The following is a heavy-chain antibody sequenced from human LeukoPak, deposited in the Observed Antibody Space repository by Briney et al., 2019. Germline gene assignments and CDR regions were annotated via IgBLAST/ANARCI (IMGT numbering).Heavy chain of an antibody. V-gene: IGHV4-59*01. CDR1: GGSISSYY. CDR3: ARDIIRSSGLFDY. CDR2: TYYSGST. D-gene: IGHD3-22*01. J-gene: IGHJ4*02. Sequence: SETLSLTCTVSGGSISSYYWSWIRQPPGKGLEWIGYTYYSGSTNYNPSLKSRVTISADMSKNQFSLKLSSVTAADTAVYYCARDIIRSSGLFDYWGQGTLVTVSS.